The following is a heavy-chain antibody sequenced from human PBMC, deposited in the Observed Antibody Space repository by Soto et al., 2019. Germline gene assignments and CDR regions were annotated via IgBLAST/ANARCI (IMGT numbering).Heavy chain of an antibody. J-gene: IGHJ2*01. CDR3: AKDAYGWYFDL. CDR2: ISYNGGST. V-gene: IGHV3-23*01. Sequence: EVQLLESGGGLVQPGGSLRLSCAASGFTFSSYAMSWVRQAPGKGLEWVSGISYNGGSTYSADSVKDRFTISRDISKNTLYLQMNSLRAEDTAVYYCAKDAYGWYFDLWGRGTLVTVSS. D-gene: IGHD4-17*01. CDR1: GFTFSSYA.